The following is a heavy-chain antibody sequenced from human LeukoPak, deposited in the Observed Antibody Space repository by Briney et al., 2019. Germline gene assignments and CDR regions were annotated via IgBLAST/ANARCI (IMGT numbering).Heavy chain of an antibody. CDR2: ISSSSSYI. V-gene: IGHV3-21*01. J-gene: IGHJ4*02. CDR3: TTDSRAVAYY. CDR1: GFTFSSYS. D-gene: IGHD6-19*01. Sequence: GGSLRLSCAASGFTFSSYSMNWVRQAPGKGLEWVSSISSSSSYIYYADSVKGRFTISRDNAKNSLYLQMNSLRAEDTAVYYCTTDSRAVAYYWGQGTLVTVSS.